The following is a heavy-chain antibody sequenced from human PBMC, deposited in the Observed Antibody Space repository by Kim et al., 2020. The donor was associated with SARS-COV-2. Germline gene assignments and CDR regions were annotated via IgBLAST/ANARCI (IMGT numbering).Heavy chain of an antibody. Sequence: GGSLRLSCAASGFTFSSYWMSWVRQAPGKGLEWVANIKQDGSEKYYVDSVKGRFTISRDNAKNSLYLQMNSLRAEDTAVYYCARPYSGYDSFDFDYWGQGTLVTVSS. CDR1: GFTFSSYW. CDR3: ARPYSGYDSFDFDY. D-gene: IGHD5-12*01. V-gene: IGHV3-7*01. CDR2: IKQDGSEK. J-gene: IGHJ4*02.